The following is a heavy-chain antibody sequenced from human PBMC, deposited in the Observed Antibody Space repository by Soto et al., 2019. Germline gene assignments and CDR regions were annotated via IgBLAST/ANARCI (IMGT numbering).Heavy chain of an antibody. Sequence: PSETLSLTCTVSVGSISSYYWSWIRQPAGKGLEWIGRIYTSGSTNYNPSLKSRVTMSVDTSKNQFSLKLSSVTAADTAVYYCARDRWGVFGVVSPNYYYYYGMDVWGQGTTVTVSS. V-gene: IGHV4-4*07. CDR1: VGSISSYY. CDR3: ARDRWGVFGVVSPNYYYYYGMDV. J-gene: IGHJ6*02. D-gene: IGHD3-3*01. CDR2: IYTSGST.